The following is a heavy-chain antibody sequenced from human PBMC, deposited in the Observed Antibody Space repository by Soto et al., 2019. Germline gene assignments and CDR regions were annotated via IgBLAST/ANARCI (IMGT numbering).Heavy chain of an antibody. V-gene: IGHV3-7*05. J-gene: IGHJ3*02. CDR3: ARDVSPGSSSLYLDAFDI. D-gene: IGHD6-13*01. CDR1: GFSFGSSW. Sequence: EVQLVESGGDLVQPGGSLRLSCAASGFSFGSSWMTWVRQAPGKGLEWVANIKKDGSKINYLDSVRGRFTVSRDNAKNSLYLEMNSLRAVDTALYYCARDVSPGSSSLYLDAFDIRGQGTMVTVSS. CDR2: IKKDGSKI.